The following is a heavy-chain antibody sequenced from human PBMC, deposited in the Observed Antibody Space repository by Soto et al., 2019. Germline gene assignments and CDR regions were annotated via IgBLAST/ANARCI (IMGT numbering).Heavy chain of an antibody. Sequence: SETLSLTCTVSGGSISSGGYYWSWIRQHPGKGLEWIGYIYYSGSTYYNPSLKSRVTISVDTSKNQFSLKLSSVTAADTAVYYCARDRIAARLRWFDPWGQGTLVTSPQ. J-gene: IGHJ5*02. CDR1: GGSISSGGYY. CDR2: IYYSGST. D-gene: IGHD6-6*01. CDR3: ARDRIAARLRWFDP. V-gene: IGHV4-31*03.